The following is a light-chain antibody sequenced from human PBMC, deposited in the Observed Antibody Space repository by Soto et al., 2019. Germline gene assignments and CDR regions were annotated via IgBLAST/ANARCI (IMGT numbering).Light chain of an antibody. CDR1: SGSVSISYY. V-gene: IGLV8-61*01. Sequence: QAVVTQEPSFSVSPGGTVTLTCALSSGSVSISYYPSWYQQTPGQAPRTLIYSTNTRSSGVPDRFSGSILGNKAALTITGAQADDESDYYCVLYMGSGTVVFGGGTKLTVL. CDR2: STN. CDR3: VLYMGSGTVV. J-gene: IGLJ3*02.